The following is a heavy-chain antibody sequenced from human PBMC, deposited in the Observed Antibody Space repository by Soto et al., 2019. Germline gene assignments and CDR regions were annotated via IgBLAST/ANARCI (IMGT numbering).Heavy chain of an antibody. D-gene: IGHD3-22*01. V-gene: IGHV4-59*01. CDR1: GGSISSYY. CDR3: AAGETYYYDSKNY. J-gene: IGHJ4*02. Sequence: SETLSLTCTVSGGSISSYYWSWIRQPPGKGLEWIGYIYYSGSTNYNPSLKSRVTISVDTSKNQFSLKLSSVTAADTAVYYCAAGETYYYDSKNYCGQGTLVTVSS. CDR2: IYYSGST.